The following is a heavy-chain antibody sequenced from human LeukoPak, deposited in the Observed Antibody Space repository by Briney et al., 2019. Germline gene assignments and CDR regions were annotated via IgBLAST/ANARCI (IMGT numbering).Heavy chain of an antibody. CDR3: ARDLGDCSVDNCNRNWFDP. CDR2: ISSYNGNT. J-gene: IGHJ5*01. V-gene: IGHV1-18*01. Sequence: ASVKVSCKASGYTFTSYGISWVRQAPGQGLEWMGWISSYNGNTNYAQKLQGKVTMTTDTSTSTAYMEMRSLRSDDTAVYYCARDLGDCSVDNCNRNWFDPWGQGTVVTVSS. D-gene: IGHD2-15*01. CDR1: GYTFTSYG.